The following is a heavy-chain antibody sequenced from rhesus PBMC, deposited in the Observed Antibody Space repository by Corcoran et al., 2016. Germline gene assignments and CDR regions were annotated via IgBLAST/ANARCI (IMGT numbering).Heavy chain of an antibody. D-gene: IGHD6-13*01. J-gene: IGHJ6*01. CDR2: INSGAGIT. CDR1: GFTFSSYW. CDR3: AKEDSSWSEGYGLDS. Sequence: EVQLVESGGGLAKPGGSLRLSCAASGFTFSSYWMNWVRQTPGKGLEWISAINSGAGITYYADSVKGRFTISRDNSKNTVSLQMKSLRAEDTAVYYCAKEDSSWSEGYGLDSWGQGVVVTVSS. V-gene: IGHV3S42*01.